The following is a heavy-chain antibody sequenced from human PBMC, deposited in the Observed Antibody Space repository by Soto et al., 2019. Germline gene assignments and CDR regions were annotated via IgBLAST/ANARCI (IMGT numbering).Heavy chain of an antibody. CDR1: GYTFTGYY. Sequence: ASVKVSFKSSGYTFTGYYMHWVRQAPGQGLEWMGWINPNSGGTNYAQKFQGWVTMTRDTSISTAYMELSRLRSDDTAVYYCARASPHKWNHRTVRFDPWGQGTLVTVSS. CDR3: ARASPHKWNHRTVRFDP. D-gene: IGHD1-20*01. CDR2: INPNSGGT. V-gene: IGHV1-2*04. J-gene: IGHJ5*02.